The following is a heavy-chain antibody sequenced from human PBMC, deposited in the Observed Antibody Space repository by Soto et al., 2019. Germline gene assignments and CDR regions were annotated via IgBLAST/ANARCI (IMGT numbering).Heavy chain of an antibody. CDR1: GGTFSYTA. J-gene: IGHJ4*02. D-gene: IGHD5-18*01. V-gene: IGHV1-69*01. CDR2: IIPIFGAP. CDR3: ATPAEPLDTAMLKGLAH. Sequence: QVQLVQSGAEVKKPGSSVKVSCKASGGTFSYTAFIWVRQAPGQGLEWMGGIIPIFGAPNYAQKFQGRLMISADDSASKAYMELNTLTSEDTAVYYCATPAEPLDTAMLKGLAHWGQGTLVTVSS.